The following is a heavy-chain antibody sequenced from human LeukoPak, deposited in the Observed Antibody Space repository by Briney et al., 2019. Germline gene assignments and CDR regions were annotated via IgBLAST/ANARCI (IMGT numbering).Heavy chain of an antibody. Sequence: EASVKVSCKASGGTFSSYAISWVRQAPGQGLEWMGRIIPILGIANYAQKFQGRVTITADKSTSTAYMELSSLRSEDTAVYYCARSYRVTSEDRDAFDIWGQGTMVTVSS. CDR1: GGTFSSYA. J-gene: IGHJ3*02. CDR2: IIPILGIA. CDR3: ARSYRVTSEDRDAFDI. V-gene: IGHV1-69*04. D-gene: IGHD2-21*02.